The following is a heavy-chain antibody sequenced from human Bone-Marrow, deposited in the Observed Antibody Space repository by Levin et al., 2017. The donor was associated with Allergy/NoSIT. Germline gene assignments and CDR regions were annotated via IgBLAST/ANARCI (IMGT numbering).Heavy chain of an antibody. V-gene: IGHV4-34*01. CDR1: GGSFSGYY. Sequence: SETLSLTCAVYGGSFSGYYWSWIRQPPGKGLEWIGEINHSGSTNYNPSLKSRVTISVDTSKNQFSLKLSSVTAADTAVYYCARRSIAAVRYGMDVWGQGTTVTVSS. D-gene: IGHD6-13*01. CDR3: ARRSIAAVRYGMDV. CDR2: INHSGST. J-gene: IGHJ6*02.